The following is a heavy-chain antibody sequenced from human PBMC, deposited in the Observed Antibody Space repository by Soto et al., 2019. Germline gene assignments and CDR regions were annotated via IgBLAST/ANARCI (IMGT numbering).Heavy chain of an antibody. Sequence: ESGGGLVKPGGSLRLSCAASGFIFSDYFMSWLRQAPGKGLEWVAYISSGGDAIYYADSVKGRFTISRDNAKKSLYLQMNSLEAEDAAVYYCARDRGQLVLDYWGQGILVTVSS. CDR1: GFIFSDYF. J-gene: IGHJ4*02. CDR2: ISSGGDAI. V-gene: IGHV3-11*01. D-gene: IGHD6-6*01. CDR3: ARDRGQLVLDY.